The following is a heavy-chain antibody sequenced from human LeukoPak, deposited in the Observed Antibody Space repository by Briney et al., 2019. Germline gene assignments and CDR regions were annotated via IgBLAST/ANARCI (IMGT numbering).Heavy chain of an antibody. CDR2: ISSSSSYI. J-gene: IGHJ4*02. CDR1: GFTVSSNY. Sequence: GGSLRLSCAASGFTVSSNYMSWVRQAPGKGLEWVSSISSSSSYIYYADSVKGRFTISRDNAKNSLYLQMNSLRAEDTAVYYCARGSVDFDYWGQGTLVTVSS. CDR3: ARGSVDFDY. D-gene: IGHD5-12*01. V-gene: IGHV3-21*03.